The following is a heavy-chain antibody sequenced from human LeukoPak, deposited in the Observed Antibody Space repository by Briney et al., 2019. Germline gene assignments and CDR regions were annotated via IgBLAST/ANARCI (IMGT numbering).Heavy chain of an antibody. V-gene: IGHV3-11*04. CDR1: GFTFSDYY. D-gene: IGHD3-22*01. CDR3: ARDIDYYDSSGYYY. J-gene: IGHJ4*02. Sequence: GGSLRLSCAASGFTFSDYYMSWIRQAPGKGLEWVSYISSSSSTIYYADSVKGRFTISRDNAKNSLYLQMNSLRAEDTAVYYCARDIDYYDSSGYYYWGQGTLVTVSS. CDR2: ISSSSSTI.